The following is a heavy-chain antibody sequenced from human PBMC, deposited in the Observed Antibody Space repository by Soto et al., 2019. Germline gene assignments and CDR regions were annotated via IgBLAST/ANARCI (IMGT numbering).Heavy chain of an antibody. CDR1: GGSISSYY. Sequence: SETLSLTCTVFGGSISSYYCVWIRQPPGKGLEWIGYIYYSGSTNYNRSLKSRFTISVDTSKNQFSLKLSSVTAAEPAVYYFAGDNFGVAIDYWCQGTLVTAPQ. CDR2: IYYSGST. V-gene: IGHV4-59*01. J-gene: IGHJ4*02. CDR3: AGDNFGVAIDY. D-gene: IGHD3-3*01.